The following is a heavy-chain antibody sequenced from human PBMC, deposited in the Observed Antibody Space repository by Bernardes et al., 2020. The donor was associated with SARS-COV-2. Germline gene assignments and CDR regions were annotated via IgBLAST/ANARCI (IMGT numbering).Heavy chain of an antibody. CDR3: AKGGSAVAFLDY. CDR2: IDTTSSYI. J-gene: IGHJ4*02. D-gene: IGHD6-19*01. V-gene: IGHV3-21*01. CDR1: GFTLSRYT. Sequence: GGSLRLSCAASGFTLSRYTMNWVRQAPGKGLEWVSSIDTTSSYIYYVDSVKGRFTISRDNAKNSLSLHMDSLRAEDTAVYYCAKGGSAVAFLDYWGQGTLVTVSS.